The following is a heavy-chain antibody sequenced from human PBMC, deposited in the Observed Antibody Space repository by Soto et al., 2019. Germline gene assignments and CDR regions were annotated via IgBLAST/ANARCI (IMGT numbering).Heavy chain of an antibody. V-gene: IGHV3-23*01. CDR2: VSGSGGNT. CDR1: RFTFSDYA. CDR3: AKDSRNDYRNYFDY. Sequence: EVQLLESGGGLVQPGGFLRLSCAASRFTFSDYAMSWVRQAPGKGLEWVSAVSGSGGNTYYADSVKGRFTISRDNSKNTLYLLMNSLRAEDTAIYYCAKDSRNDYRNYFDYWGQGTLVTVSS. J-gene: IGHJ4*02. D-gene: IGHD4-17*01.